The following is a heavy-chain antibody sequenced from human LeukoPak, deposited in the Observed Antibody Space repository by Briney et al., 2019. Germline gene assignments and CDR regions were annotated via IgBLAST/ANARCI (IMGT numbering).Heavy chain of an antibody. CDR1: GFSVTSNY. Sequence: PGGSLRLSCAASGFSVTSNYMSWVRQAPGKGLEWVSVIYTDGGTYYADSVKGRFTISRDNSKNTLYLHMNSLGAEDTAVYYCARSLVRPHTHDYWGQGTLVTVSS. CDR3: ARSLVRPHTHDY. CDR2: IYTDGGT. V-gene: IGHV3-53*01. J-gene: IGHJ4*02. D-gene: IGHD2-2*02.